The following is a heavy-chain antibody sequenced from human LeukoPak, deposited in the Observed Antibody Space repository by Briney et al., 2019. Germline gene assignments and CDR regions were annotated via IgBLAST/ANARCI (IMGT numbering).Heavy chain of an antibody. V-gene: IGHV4-4*07. CDR1: GGSIITNY. CDR2: IHSSGNT. J-gene: IGHJ4*02. D-gene: IGHD1-1*01. Sequence: ETLSLTCTVCGGSIITNYWNWIRQPAGKGLEWIGRIHSSGNTNSNPSLRSRISMSVDTSKNQFSLKLSSVTAADSAVYYCARDTGLERLDPQFDLWGQGALVTVSS. CDR3: ARDTGLERLDPQFDL.